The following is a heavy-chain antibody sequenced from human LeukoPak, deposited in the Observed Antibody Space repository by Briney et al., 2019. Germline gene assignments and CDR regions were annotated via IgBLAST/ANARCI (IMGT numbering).Heavy chain of an antibody. J-gene: IGHJ3*02. D-gene: IGHD1-26*01. V-gene: IGHV5-51*01. CDR1: GYTFTTYG. CDR3: ARQWELVNAFDI. CDR2: IYPGDSDT. Sequence: GESLKISCKGSGYTFTTYGVGWVRQMPGKGLEWTGIIYPGDSDTRYSPSFQGQVTISADKSISTAYLQWSSLKASDTAMYYCARQWELVNAFDIWGQGTMVTVSS.